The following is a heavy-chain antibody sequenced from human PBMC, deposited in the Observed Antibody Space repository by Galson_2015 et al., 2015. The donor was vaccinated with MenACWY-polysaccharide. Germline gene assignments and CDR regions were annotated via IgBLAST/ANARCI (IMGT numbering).Heavy chain of an antibody. CDR2: IRSSGTNT. V-gene: IGHV3-23*01. Sequence: SLRLTCAASGFTFTSYAMSWVRQAPGKGLEWVSAIRSSGTNTYYADSVKGRFTISRDNSKKTLYLQMNSLRAEDTAVYYCAKDSTDFWSVAGRFDHWGQGTLVTVSS. CDR1: GFTFTSYA. CDR3: AKDSTDFWSVAGRFDH. D-gene: IGHD3-3*01. J-gene: IGHJ5*02.